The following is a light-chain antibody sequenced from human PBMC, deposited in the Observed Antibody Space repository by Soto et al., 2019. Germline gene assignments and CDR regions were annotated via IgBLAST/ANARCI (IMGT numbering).Light chain of an antibody. CDR1: QGISNW. V-gene: IGKV1-12*01. CDR2: TGS. Sequence: DIQMTQSPSSVSASVGDRVSITCRASQGISNWLAWYQQKPGRAPKLLIYTGSSLQSGVPSRFSGTGSGTDFTLTISSLHPEDVATYYCQQANSCPLTFGGGTKVEIK. J-gene: IGKJ4*01. CDR3: QQANSCPLT.